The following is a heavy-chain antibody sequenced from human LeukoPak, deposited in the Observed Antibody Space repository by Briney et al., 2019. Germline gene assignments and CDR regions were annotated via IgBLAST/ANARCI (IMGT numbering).Heavy chain of an antibody. D-gene: IGHD4-17*01. CDR2: IDWNDAK. CDR1: GFSLTTRGMR. V-gene: IGHV2-70*04. J-gene: IGHJ4*02. CDR3: ARIPYGDRGDFFDS. Sequence: SGPALVKPTQTLTLTCTFSGFSLTTRGMRVNWIRQPPGKALEWLTRIDWNDAKFYSTSLKTRLTISKDTSKNQVVLTMTNMDPVDTATYYCARIPYGDRGDFFDSWGQGTLVTVSS.